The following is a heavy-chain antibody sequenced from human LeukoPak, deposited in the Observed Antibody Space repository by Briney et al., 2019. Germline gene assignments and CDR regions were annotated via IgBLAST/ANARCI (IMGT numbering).Heavy chain of an antibody. CDR3: VKLGSGYYFDY. CDR2: TWSNGGNT. CDR1: GFTFSSYA. Sequence: GGPLRLSCSASGFTFSSYAMHWVRQAPGKGLEYVSATWSNGGNTYYADSVKGRFTIHRDNSKNTLYLQMSSLRPEDTAVFYCVKLGSGYYFDYWGQGTLVTVSS. D-gene: IGHD6-19*01. J-gene: IGHJ4*02. V-gene: IGHV3-64D*09.